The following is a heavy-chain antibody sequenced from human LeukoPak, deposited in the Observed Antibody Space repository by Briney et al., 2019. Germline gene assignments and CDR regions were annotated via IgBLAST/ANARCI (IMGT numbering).Heavy chain of an antibody. V-gene: IGHV4-38-2*02. CDR1: GYSISSGYY. J-gene: IGHJ3*02. Sequence: SETLSLTCTVSGYSISSGYYWGWIQQPPGKGLEWIGSIYHSGSTYYNPSLKSRVTISVDTSKNQFSLKLSSVTAADTAVYYCARDYDSSAGDAFDIWGQGTMVTVSS. CDR2: IYHSGST. CDR3: ARDYDSSAGDAFDI. D-gene: IGHD3-22*01.